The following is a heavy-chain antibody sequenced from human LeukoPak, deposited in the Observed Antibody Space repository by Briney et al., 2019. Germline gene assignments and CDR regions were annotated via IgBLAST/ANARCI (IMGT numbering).Heavy chain of an antibody. CDR3: ARHGQQLGGDDAFDI. D-gene: IGHD6-13*01. V-gene: IGHV4-59*08. Sequence: PSETLSLTCTVSGGSISSYYWSWIRQPPGKGLEWIGYIYYSGSTNYNPSLKSRVTISVDTSKNQFSLKLSSVTAADTAVCYCARHGQQLGGDDAFDIWGQGTMVTVSS. CDR1: GGSISSYY. J-gene: IGHJ3*02. CDR2: IYYSGST.